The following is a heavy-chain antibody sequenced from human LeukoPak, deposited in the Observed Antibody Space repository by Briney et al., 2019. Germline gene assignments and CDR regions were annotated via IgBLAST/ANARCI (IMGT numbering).Heavy chain of an antibody. CDR3: VKDGYCSSASCYAGHWFDA. Sequence: PGGSLRLSCIASGFTFSNYGMHWVRQAPGKGLDWVAFIRFDESDKYYVDSVKGRFTISRDNSKNTVYLQMNSLRPEDTAVYYCVKDGYCSSASCYAGHWFDAWGQGTLVTVSS. CDR2: IRFDESDK. CDR1: GFTFSNYG. J-gene: IGHJ5*02. D-gene: IGHD2-2*03. V-gene: IGHV3-30*02.